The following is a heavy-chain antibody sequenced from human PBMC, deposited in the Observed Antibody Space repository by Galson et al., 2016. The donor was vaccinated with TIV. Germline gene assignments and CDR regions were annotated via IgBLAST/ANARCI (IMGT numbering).Heavy chain of an antibody. CDR2: MKTGDIEE. CDR3: ARWRSRQSEFDS. CDR1: GFSFSLSS. D-gene: IGHD1-26*01. Sequence: SLRLSCAASGFSFSLSSMNWVRQAPGRGLEWVASMKTGDIEEYNVNAVKGRFTVSRDSAKNSVDLQMNSLRVDDTAVYYCARWRSRQSEFDSWGQGTLVTVAS. V-gene: IGHV3-7*01. J-gene: IGHJ4*02.